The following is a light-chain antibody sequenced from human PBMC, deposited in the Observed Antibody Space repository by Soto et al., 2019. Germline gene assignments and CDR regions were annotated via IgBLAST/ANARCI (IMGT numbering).Light chain of an antibody. CDR2: EVI. V-gene: IGLV2-14*01. CDR1: TSDVGVYNY. J-gene: IGLJ2*01. Sequence: QSVLTQPVSVSGSPGQSITISCTATTSDVGVYNYVAWYQQYPGKAPKLIIYEVINRPSGVSNRFSGSKSANTASLIISGLQAEDEADYYCSSYTSSSTLIFGGGTKLTVL. CDR3: SSYTSSSTLI.